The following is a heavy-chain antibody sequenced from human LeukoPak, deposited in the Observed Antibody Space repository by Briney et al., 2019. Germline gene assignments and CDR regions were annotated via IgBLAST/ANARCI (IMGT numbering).Heavy chain of an antibody. CDR3: ARAGFEFGYFQH. Sequence: GASVKVSCKASGYTFTSYYMHWVRQAPGQGVEGMGIINPSGGSTSYAQKLQGRVTKTRDTNTRKVYMDPSRQRSEDTAVYYCARAGFEFGYFQHWGQGTLVTVSS. V-gene: IGHV1-46*01. CDR1: GYTFTSYY. CDR2: INPSGGST. J-gene: IGHJ1*01. D-gene: IGHD3-10*01.